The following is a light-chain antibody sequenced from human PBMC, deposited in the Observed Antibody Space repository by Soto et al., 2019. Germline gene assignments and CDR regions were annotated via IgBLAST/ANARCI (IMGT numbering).Light chain of an antibody. CDR2: GAS. J-gene: IGKJ2*01. CDR1: QSVSRN. CDR3: QQYTNWPPYT. Sequence: EIVTTQSPATLSVSPGERATLSCRASQSVSRNLAWYQQKPGQAPRLLISGASTRATGIPARFSGSGSGTEFTLTISSLQSEDFAVYYCQQYTNWPPYTFGQGTKLEIK. V-gene: IGKV3-15*01.